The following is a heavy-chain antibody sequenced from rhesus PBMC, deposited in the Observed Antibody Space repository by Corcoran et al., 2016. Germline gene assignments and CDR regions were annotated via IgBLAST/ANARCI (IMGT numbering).Heavy chain of an antibody. V-gene: IGHV4-169*01. D-gene: IGHD3-34*01. J-gene: IGHJ4*01. CDR3: VRGGDFIDY. CDR1: GGSISSSY. Sequence: QLQLQESGPGLVKPSETLSVTCAVAGGSISSSYWRWSRQAPGKGLEWIGYIYGSGSSTNYDPSLKSRVTLSVDTSKNQFSLKLSSVTAADTAVYYCVRGGDFIDYWGQGVLVTVSS. CDR2: IYGSGSST.